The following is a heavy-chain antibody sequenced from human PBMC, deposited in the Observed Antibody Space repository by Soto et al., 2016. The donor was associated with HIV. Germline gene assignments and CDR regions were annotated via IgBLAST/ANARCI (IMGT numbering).Heavy chain of an antibody. J-gene: IGHJ4*02. CDR2: INRDKTTT. CDR3: ARDKQWLGXGPYYFDY. CDR1: IHLQQLL. D-gene: IGHD6-19*01. Sequence: EVQLVESGGDLVQPGVAETLLCSLWIHLQQLLDALGPPSSREGLVWVSGINRDKTTTNYADSVKGRFTISRDNAKNSLFLEMNSLRAEDTAIYYXARDKQWLGXGPYYFDYVGPGNPGHRLL. V-gene: IGHV3-74*01.